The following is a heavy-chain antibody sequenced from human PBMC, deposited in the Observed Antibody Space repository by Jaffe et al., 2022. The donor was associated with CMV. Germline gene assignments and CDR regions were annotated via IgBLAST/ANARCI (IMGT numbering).Heavy chain of an antibody. Sequence: EVQLVESGGGLVQPGGSLRLSCAASGFTFSSYYMSWVRQAPGKGLEWVANIKQDGSEKYYVDSVKGRFTISRDNAKNSLYLQMNSLRAEDTAVYYCARAGGGLSEDYWGQGTLVTVSS. V-gene: IGHV3-7*03. J-gene: IGHJ4*02. CDR2: IKQDGSEK. D-gene: IGHD3-16*01. CDR1: GFTFSSYY. CDR3: ARAGGGLSEDY.